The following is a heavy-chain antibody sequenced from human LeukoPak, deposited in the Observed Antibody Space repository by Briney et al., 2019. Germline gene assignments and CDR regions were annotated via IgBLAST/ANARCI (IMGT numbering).Heavy chain of an antibody. J-gene: IGHJ4*02. Sequence: PGGSLRLSCAASGFTFSSYSMNWVRQAPGKGLEWVSSISSSGDSTYYADSVKGRFTISRDTSKNTLYLQMNSLRAEDTAVYYCAKLMVRGVIIQSNFEYWGQGTLVTVSS. CDR1: GFTFSSYS. CDR3: AKLMVRGVIIQSNFEY. D-gene: IGHD3-10*01. CDR2: ISSSGDST. V-gene: IGHV3-23*01.